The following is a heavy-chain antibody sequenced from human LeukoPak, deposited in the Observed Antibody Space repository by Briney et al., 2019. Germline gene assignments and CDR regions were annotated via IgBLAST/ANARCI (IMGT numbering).Heavy chain of an antibody. D-gene: IGHD4-17*01. CDR1: GYSFTSYW. CDR3: ARPSTGDYVPDAFDI. V-gene: IGHV5-51*01. CDR2: IYPGDSDT. J-gene: IGHJ3*02. Sequence: GESLKVSCKGSGYSFTSYWIGWVRQMPGKGLEWMGIIYPGDSDTRYSPSFQGQVTISADKSISTAYLQWSSLKASDTAMYYCARPSTGDYVPDAFDIWGQGTMVTVSS.